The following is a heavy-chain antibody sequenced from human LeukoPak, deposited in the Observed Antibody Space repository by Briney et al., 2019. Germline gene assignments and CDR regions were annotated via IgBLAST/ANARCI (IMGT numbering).Heavy chain of an antibody. CDR3: ARELTIQLWSKGWGY. Sequence: ASVKVSCKASGYTLTSYAMHWVRQAPGQRLEWMGWINAGNGNTKYSQKFQGRVTITRDTSASTAYMELSSLRSEDTAVYYCARELTIQLWSKGWGYWGQGTLVTVSS. CDR1: GYTLTSYA. CDR2: INAGNGNT. D-gene: IGHD5-18*01. V-gene: IGHV1-3*01. J-gene: IGHJ4*02.